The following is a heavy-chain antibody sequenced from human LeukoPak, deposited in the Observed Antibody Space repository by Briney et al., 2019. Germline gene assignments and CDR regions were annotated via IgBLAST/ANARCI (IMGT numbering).Heavy chain of an antibody. CDR1: GFTFSTYA. V-gene: IGHV3-30-3*01. D-gene: IGHD1-26*01. CDR2: ISYDGSNK. J-gene: IGHJ4*02. Sequence: GGSLRLSYAASGFTFSTYAMHWVRQAPGKGLEWVAVISYDGSNKYYADSVKGRFTISRDNSKNTLYLQMNSLRPEDTAVYYCARGWELYSYWGQGTLVTVSS. CDR3: ARGWELYSY.